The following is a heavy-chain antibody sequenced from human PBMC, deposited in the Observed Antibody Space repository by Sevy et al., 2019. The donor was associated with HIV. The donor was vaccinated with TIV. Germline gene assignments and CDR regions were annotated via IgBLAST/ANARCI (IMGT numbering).Heavy chain of an antibody. V-gene: IGHV3-66*02. CDR2: IYSGGST. D-gene: IGHD1-26*01. CDR1: GFTVSSNY. J-gene: IGHJ1*01. Sequence: GGSLRLSCAASGFTVSSNYMSWVRQAPGKELEWVSVIYSGGSTYYADSVKGRFTISRDNSKNTLYLQMNSLRAEDTAVYYCARVHAGSYYPEYFQHWGQGTLVTVSS. CDR3: ARVHAGSYYPEYFQH.